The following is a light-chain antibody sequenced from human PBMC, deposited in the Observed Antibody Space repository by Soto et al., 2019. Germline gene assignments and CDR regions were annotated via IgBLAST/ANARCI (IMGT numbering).Light chain of an antibody. CDR1: QSVSSSY. V-gene: IGKV3-20*01. J-gene: IGKJ2*01. Sequence: EIVLTQSPGTLSLSPGERATLSCRASQSVSSSYLAWYQQKAGQAPRILIYGASSRATGIPDRFSGSGSGTDFTLTISRLEPEDFPVYYCQQYGSSPHTFGQGPKLEIK. CDR3: QQYGSSPHT. CDR2: GAS.